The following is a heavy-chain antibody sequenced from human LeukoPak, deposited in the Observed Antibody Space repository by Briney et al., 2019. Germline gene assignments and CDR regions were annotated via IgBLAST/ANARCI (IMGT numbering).Heavy chain of an antibody. D-gene: IGHD6-13*01. Sequence: SETLSLTCAVSGGSISSGGYSWSWIRQPPGKGLEWIGSIYYSGSTYYNPSLKSRVTISVATSKNQFSLKLSSVTAADTAVYYCARSPGIAAAGTLWFDPWGQGTLVTVSS. CDR2: IYYSGST. CDR1: GGSISSGGYS. CDR3: ARSPGIAAAGTLWFDP. V-gene: IGHV4-39*01. J-gene: IGHJ5*02.